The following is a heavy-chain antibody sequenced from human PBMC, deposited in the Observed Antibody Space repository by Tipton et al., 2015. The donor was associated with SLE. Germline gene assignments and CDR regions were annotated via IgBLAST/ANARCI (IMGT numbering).Heavy chain of an antibody. Sequence: TLSLTCTVSFGSVSCSSKYWAWIRQPPGKGLEWIGSIFYTVTTTYSNSFLKSRVTMSVDTSKNQFSLRLASVIAADTAVYYCARLHGYSYGLNWCDPWGQGTLISVSS. J-gene: IGHJ5*02. D-gene: IGHD5-18*01. CDR3: ARLHGYSYGLNWCDP. CDR2: IFYTVTTT. V-gene: IGHV4-39*07. CDR1: FGSVSCSSKY.